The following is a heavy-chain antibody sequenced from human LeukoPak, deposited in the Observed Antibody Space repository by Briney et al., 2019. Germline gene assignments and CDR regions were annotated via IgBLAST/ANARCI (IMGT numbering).Heavy chain of an antibody. D-gene: IGHD6-6*01. V-gene: IGHV1-69*05. CDR2: IIPIFGTA. CDR1: GGTFSSYA. J-gene: IGHJ5*02. CDR3: ARGVRSFDSSSSNWFDP. Sequence: SVKVSCKASGGTFSSYAISWVRQAPGQGLEWMGGIIPIFGTANYAQKLQGRVTITTDESTSTAYMELSSLRSEDTAVYYCARGVRSFDSSSSNWFDPWGQGTLVTVSS.